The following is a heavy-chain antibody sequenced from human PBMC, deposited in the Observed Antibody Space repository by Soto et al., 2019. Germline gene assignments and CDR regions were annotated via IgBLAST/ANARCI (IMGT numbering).Heavy chain of an antibody. CDR2: FSAYNGNT. J-gene: IGHJ4*02. D-gene: IGHD3-10*01. Sequence: QVQLVQSGAEVKKPGASVKVSCKASGYTFTSYGISWVRQAPGQGLEWMGWFSAYNGNTNYAQKLQGRVTMTTDTSTSTAYMELRSLRSDDTAVYYCARDAEDWYGSGSYVPFDYWGQGTLVTVSS. CDR1: GYTFTSYG. V-gene: IGHV1-18*01. CDR3: ARDAEDWYGSGSYVPFDY.